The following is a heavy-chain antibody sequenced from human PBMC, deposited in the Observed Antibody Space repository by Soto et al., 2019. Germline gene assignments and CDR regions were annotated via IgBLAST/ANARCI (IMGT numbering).Heavy chain of an antibody. J-gene: IGHJ4*02. D-gene: IGHD6-6*01. CDR1: GGSFSGYY. V-gene: IGHV4-34*01. CDR2: INHSGST. Sequence: QVQLQQWGAGLLKPSETLSLTCAVYGGSFSGYYWSWIRQPPGKGLEWIGEINHSGSTNYNPSLKSRVTISVDTSKNQFSLKLSSVTAADTAVYYCARGGIIAARPRPSQLLGYWGQGTLVTVSS. CDR3: ARGGIIAARPRPSQLLGY.